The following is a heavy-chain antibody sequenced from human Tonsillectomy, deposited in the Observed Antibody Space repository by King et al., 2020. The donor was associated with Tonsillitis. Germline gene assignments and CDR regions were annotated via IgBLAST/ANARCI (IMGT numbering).Heavy chain of an antibody. J-gene: IGHJ3*02. CDR3: ARDRRLYGDTHGDI. V-gene: IGHV4-31*03. Sequence: QLQESGPGLVKPSQTLSLTCTVSGGSISSGGYYWSWIRQHPGKGLEWIGYIYYSGSTYYNPSLKSRVTISVDTSKNQFSLKLSSVTAADTAVYYCARDRRLYGDTHGDIWGQGTMVTVSS. CDR2: IYYSGST. D-gene: IGHD4-17*01. CDR1: GGSISSGGYY.